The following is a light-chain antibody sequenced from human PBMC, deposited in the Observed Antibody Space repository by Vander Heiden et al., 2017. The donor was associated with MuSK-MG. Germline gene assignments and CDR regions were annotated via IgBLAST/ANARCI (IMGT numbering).Light chain of an antibody. J-gene: IGLJ3*02. V-gene: IGLV2-14*01. CDR3: SSYTSSSTWV. CDR2: DVS. Sequence: SALTPPASVPGSPGRSITISCTGTSSDVGGYNYVSWYQQHPGKAPKPMIYDVSNRPSGVSNRFSGSKPGNTAALTISGLQAEDEADYYCSSYTSSSTWVFGGGTKLTVL. CDR1: SSDVGGYNY.